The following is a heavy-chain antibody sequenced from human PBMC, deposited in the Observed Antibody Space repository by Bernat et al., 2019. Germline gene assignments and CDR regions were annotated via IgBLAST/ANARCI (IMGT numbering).Heavy chain of an antibody. V-gene: IGHV3-74*01. J-gene: IGHJ4*02. CDR3: ARVRVTIFGVVIGLDY. D-gene: IGHD3-3*01. CDR1: GFTFSSYW. Sequence: EVQLVESGGGLVQPGGSLRLSCAASGFTFSSYWMHWVRQAPGKGLVWVSRINSDGSSTSYADSVKGRLTISRDNAKNTLYLQMNSLRAEDTAVYYCARVRVTIFGVVIGLDYWGQGTLVTVSS. CDR2: INSDGSST.